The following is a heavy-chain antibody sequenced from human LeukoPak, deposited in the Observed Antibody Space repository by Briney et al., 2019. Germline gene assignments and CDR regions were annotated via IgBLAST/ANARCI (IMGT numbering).Heavy chain of an antibody. CDR1: GFTFSSYA. D-gene: IGHD6-19*01. CDR3: AGAVAGSHYYYYGMDV. J-gene: IGHJ6*02. Sequence: GGSLRLSCAASGFTFSSYAMSWVRQAPGKGLEWVSAISGSGGSTHYADSVKGRFTISRDNSKNTLYLQMNSLRAEDTAVHYCAGAVAGSHYYYYGMDVWGQGTTVTASS. V-gene: IGHV3-23*01. CDR2: ISGSGGST.